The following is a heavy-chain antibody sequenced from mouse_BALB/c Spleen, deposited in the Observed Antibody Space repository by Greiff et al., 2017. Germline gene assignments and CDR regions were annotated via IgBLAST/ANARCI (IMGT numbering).Heavy chain of an antibody. CDR2: ISSGSSTI. CDR3: ARRYYDYDSYAMDY. V-gene: IGHV5-17*02. J-gene: IGHJ4*01. CDR1: GFTFSSFG. D-gene: IGHD2-4*01. Sequence: EVQVVESGGGLVQPGGSRKLSCAASGFTFSSFGMHWVRQAPEKGLEWVAYISSGSSTIYYADTVKGRFTISRDNPKNTLFLQMTSLRSEDTAMYYCARRYYDYDSYAMDYWGQGTSVTVSS.